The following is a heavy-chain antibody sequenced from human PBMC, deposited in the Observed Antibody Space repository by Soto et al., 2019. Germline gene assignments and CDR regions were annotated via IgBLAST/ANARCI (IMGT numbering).Heavy chain of an antibody. Sequence: EVQLVQAGAEVKKPGASLKISCKASGYSFTSYWIGWVRQMPGKGLEWMAIIFPSDSRTKYRPAFQGQVTISVDNSISTAYLQWGSLTAADSAMYYCARESYGSGDSWGQGTLVTVSS. CDR2: IFPSDSRT. CDR1: GYSFTSYW. J-gene: IGHJ4*02. CDR3: ARESYGSGDS. D-gene: IGHD3-10*01. V-gene: IGHV5-51*03.